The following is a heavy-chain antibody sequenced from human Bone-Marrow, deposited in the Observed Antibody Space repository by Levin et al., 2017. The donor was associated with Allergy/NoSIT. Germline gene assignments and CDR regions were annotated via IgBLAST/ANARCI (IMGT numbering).Heavy chain of an antibody. V-gene: IGHV3-30*04. CDR3: AKVTLDGNSVVSPY. CDR2: IAANGNNK. Sequence: PGESLKISCAASGFTFSNYAMHWVRQGPGKGLERVAVIAANGNNKNYADSVKGRFTISRDTSKNTLYLQMTALRSEDTAVYYCAKVTLDGNSVVSPYWGQGGLVAVSS. J-gene: IGHJ4*02. CDR1: GFTFSNYA. D-gene: IGHD5-24*01.